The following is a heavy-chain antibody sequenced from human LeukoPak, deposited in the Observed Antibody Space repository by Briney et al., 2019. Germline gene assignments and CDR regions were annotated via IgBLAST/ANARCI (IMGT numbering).Heavy chain of an antibody. CDR2: IIPIFGKI. CDR3: TRGFGVDYYYYMDV. Sequence: SVKLSCKASGVGTFSTHGISWVRQAPGQGLEWMGMIIPIFGKINYTQKFQDRVTITANKSTSTFHMDLSSQRTEDTAVYYCTRGFGVDYYYYMDVWDEGTTVIVSS. J-gene: IGHJ6*03. CDR1: GVGTFSTHG. V-gene: IGHV1-69*04. D-gene: IGHD3-3*01.